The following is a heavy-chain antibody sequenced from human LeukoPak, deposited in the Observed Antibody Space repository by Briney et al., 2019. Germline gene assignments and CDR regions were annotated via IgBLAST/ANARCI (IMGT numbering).Heavy chain of an antibody. Sequence: SGTLSLTCTMSGGSISSSTYYWGWVRQPPGKGLEWIGTIHYSGSTYYNPSLKSRVTISLDTSKNQFSLKLSSVTAADTAVFYCARRSQTTAGRGIDYWGQGTLVTVSS. V-gene: IGHV4-39*01. J-gene: IGHJ4*02. D-gene: IGHD6-13*01. CDR2: IHYSGST. CDR1: GGSISSSTYY. CDR3: ARRSQTTAGRGIDY.